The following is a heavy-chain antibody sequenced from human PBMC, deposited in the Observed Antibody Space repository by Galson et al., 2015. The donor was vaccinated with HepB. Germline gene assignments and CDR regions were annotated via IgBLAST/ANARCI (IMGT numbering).Heavy chain of an antibody. CDR2: VDDSGNT. CDR3: ARQKGNRMPFDF. CDR1: GGSINSHY. Sequence: LSLTCSVSGGSINSHYWSWIRQPPGKGLEWIGYVDDSGNTNYNPSLRSRLTISVDTSKNQFSLKLRSVTAADTAVYHCARQKGNRMPFDFWGQGTLVTVSS. V-gene: IGHV4-59*08. D-gene: IGHD2/OR15-2a*01. J-gene: IGHJ4*02.